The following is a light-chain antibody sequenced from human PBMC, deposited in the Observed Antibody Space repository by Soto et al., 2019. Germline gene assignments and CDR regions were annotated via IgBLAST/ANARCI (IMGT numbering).Light chain of an antibody. Sequence: EIVMTQSPAPLSLSPGERAAHSCRASQSVSSYLAWYQQKPGQAPRLLIYDASNRATGIPARFSGSGSGTDFTLTISSLEPEDFAVYYCQQRSNWPLTFGGGTKVDIK. J-gene: IGKJ4*01. CDR3: QQRSNWPLT. V-gene: IGKV3-11*01. CDR1: QSVSSY. CDR2: DAS.